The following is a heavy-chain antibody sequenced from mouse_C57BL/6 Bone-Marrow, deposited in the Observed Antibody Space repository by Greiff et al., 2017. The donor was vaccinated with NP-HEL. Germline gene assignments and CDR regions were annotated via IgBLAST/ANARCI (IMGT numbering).Heavy chain of an antibody. CDR2: IRNKANNHAT. J-gene: IGHJ3*01. Sequence: EVKLVESGGGLVQPGGSMKLSCAASGFTFSDAWMDWVRQSPEKGLEWVAEIRNKANNHATYYAVSVKGRFTISIDDSKISVYLLINSLRAEDAGIYYCTRDYGSLAWFAYWGQGTLVTVSA. CDR1: GFTFSDAW. V-gene: IGHV6-6*01. CDR3: TRDYGSLAWFAY. D-gene: IGHD1-1*01.